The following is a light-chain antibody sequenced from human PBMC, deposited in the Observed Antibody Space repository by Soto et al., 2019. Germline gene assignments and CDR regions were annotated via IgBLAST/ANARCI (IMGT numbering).Light chain of an antibody. CDR1: QSVSSNF. CDR2: GAS. V-gene: IGKV3-20*01. Sequence: ENVLTQSPGTLSLSPGERATLSCRASQSVSSNFLAWYQQKPGQAPRLLIYGASNRATGIPDRFSGSGSGTEFTLTISSLQSEDFATYHCQHYYSYPLSFAGGTKVDIK. J-gene: IGKJ4*01. CDR3: QHYYSYPLS.